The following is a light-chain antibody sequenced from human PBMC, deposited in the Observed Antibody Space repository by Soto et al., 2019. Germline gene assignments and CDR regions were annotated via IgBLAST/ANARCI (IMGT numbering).Light chain of an antibody. CDR3: SSYAGSNNYV. J-gene: IGLJ1*01. CDR2: AVN. CDR1: SSDVGGYKY. V-gene: IGLV2-8*01. Sequence: QSALTQPPSASGSPGQSVTISCTGTSSDVGGYKYVSWYQQYPGKAPKLMIYAVNKRPSGVPDRFSGSKSGNTASLTVSGLQAADEADYYCSSYAGSNNYVFGTGTKVTVL.